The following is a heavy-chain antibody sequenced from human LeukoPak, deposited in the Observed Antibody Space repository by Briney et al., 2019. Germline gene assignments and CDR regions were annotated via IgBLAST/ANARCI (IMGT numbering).Heavy chain of an antibody. CDR3: ARVSVVPAAIDY. Sequence: SETLSLTCAVYGGSFSDYYWNWIRQPPGKGLEWIGSIYHSGSTYYNPSLKSRVTISVDTSKNQFSLKLSSVTAADTAVYYCARVSVVPAAIDYWGQGTLVTVSS. CDR1: GGSFSDYY. D-gene: IGHD2-2*01. J-gene: IGHJ4*02. V-gene: IGHV4-34*01. CDR2: IYHSGST.